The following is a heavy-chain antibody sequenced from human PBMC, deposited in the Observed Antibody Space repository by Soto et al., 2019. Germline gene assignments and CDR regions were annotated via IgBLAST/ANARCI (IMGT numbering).Heavy chain of an antibody. CDR1: GFTFSSYS. V-gene: IGHV3-48*01. J-gene: IGHJ6*02. CDR3: AKDVGHDFWSGTDYGMDV. Sequence: PGGSLRLSCAASGFTFSSYSMNWVRQAPGKGLEWVSYISSSSSTIYYADSVKGRFTTSRDNSKNTLYLQMNSLRAEDTAVYYCAKDVGHDFWSGTDYGMDVWGQGTTVTVSS. D-gene: IGHD3-3*01. CDR2: ISSSSSTI.